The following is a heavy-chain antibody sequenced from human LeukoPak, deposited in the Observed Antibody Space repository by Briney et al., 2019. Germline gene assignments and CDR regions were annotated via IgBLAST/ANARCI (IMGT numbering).Heavy chain of an antibody. CDR3: VNDMTGPVDY. CDR1: GFTFSTYW. V-gene: IGHV3-74*01. Sequence: GGSRRLSCAASGFTFSTYWMHWVRQAPGKGLVWVSRTNPDGSYTSYADSVKGRFTISRDNAKNTLFLQMNTLTAEATAVYYFVNDMTGPVDYWGQGTLVTVSS. D-gene: IGHD3-9*01. CDR2: TNPDGSYT. J-gene: IGHJ4*02.